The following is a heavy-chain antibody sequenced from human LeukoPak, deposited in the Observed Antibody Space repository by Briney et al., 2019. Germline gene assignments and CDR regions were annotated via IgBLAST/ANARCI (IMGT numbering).Heavy chain of an antibody. CDR3: ARDRYYFDSSGYLLLDY. J-gene: IGHJ4*02. V-gene: IGHV1-2*02. D-gene: IGHD3-22*01. Sequence: GASVKVSCKASGYTFTGYYMHWVRQAPGQGLEWMGWINPNSGGTNYAQKFQGRVTMTRDTSISTAYMELNRLRSDDTAVYYCARDRYYFDSSGYLLLDYWGQGTLVTVSS. CDR2: INPNSGGT. CDR1: GYTFTGYY.